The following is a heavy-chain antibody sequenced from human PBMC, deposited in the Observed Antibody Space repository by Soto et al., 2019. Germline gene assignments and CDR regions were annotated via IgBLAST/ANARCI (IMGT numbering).Heavy chain of an antibody. CDR2: IIPIFGTA. V-gene: IGHV1-69*13. CDR3: ARIYCSGGSCYSDEFYYYYGMDV. J-gene: IGHJ6*02. CDR1: GGTFSSYA. Sequence: ASVKVSCKASGGTFSSYAISWVRQAPGQGLEWMGGIIPIFGTANYAQKLQGRVTITADESTSTAYMELSSLRSEDTAVYYCARIYCSGGSCYSDEFYYYYGMDVWGQGTTVTVSS. D-gene: IGHD2-15*01.